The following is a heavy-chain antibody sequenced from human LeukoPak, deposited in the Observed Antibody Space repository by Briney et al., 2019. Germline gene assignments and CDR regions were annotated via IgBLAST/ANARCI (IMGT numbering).Heavy chain of an antibody. J-gene: IGHJ4*02. D-gene: IGHD5-24*01. V-gene: IGHV4-59*01. CDR2: IYYSGST. CDR3: ARGDGYKGITDY. CDR1: GGSISSYY. Sequence: SETLSLTCTVSGGSISSYYWSWIRQPPGKGLEWIGYIYYSGSTNYNPSLKSRVTISVDTSKNQFSLKLSSVTAADTAVYYCARGDGYKGITDYWGQGTLVTVSS.